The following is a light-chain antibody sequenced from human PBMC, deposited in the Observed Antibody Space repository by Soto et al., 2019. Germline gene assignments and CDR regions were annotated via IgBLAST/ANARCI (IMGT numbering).Light chain of an antibody. CDR2: SAS. CDR1: QAITSG. Sequence: DIHVTQSPSSVSASVGDRVTITCRASQAITSGLAWYQQKPGRAPKLLIYSASSLQSGAPSRFTGSGSGTDFTLTIPSLQPDDAAVYYCQQTRRFPLTFGGGTKVEI. CDR3: QQTRRFPLT. V-gene: IGKV1-12*01. J-gene: IGKJ4*01.